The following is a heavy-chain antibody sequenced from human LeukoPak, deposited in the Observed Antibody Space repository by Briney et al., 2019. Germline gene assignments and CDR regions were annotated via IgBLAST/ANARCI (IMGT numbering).Heavy chain of an antibody. D-gene: IGHD3-10*01. J-gene: IGHJ6*02. CDR3: ARDPYYYGSGSYFRAYYYYGMDV. V-gene: IGHV4-61*01. Sequence: SETLSLTCTVSGGSVSSGSYYWSWIRQPPGKGLEWIVYIYYSGSTNYNPFLKSRVTISVDTSKNQFSLKLSSVTAADTAVYYCARDPYYYGSGSYFRAYYYYGMDVWGQGTTVTVSS. CDR2: IYYSGST. CDR1: GGSVSSGSYY.